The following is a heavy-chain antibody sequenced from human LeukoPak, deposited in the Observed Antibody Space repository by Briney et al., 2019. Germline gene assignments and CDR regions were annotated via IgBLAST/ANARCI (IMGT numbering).Heavy chain of an antibody. CDR1: GGSISSYY. CDR2: IYYSGST. CDR3: ASSLVGYVGSSWYWFDP. J-gene: IGHJ5*02. Sequence: SETLSLTCTVSGGSISSYYWSWIRQSPGKGLEWIGYIYYSGSTNYNPSLKSRVTISVDTSKNQFSLKLSSVTAADTAVYYCASSLVGYVGSSWYWFDPWGQGTLVTVSS. V-gene: IGHV4-59*01. D-gene: IGHD6-13*01.